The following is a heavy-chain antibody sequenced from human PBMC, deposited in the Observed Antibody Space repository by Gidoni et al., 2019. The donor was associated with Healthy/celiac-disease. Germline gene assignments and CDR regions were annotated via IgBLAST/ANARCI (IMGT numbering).Heavy chain of an antibody. CDR2: INHSGST. CDR1: GGSFSGYY. Sequence: QVQLQQWGAGLLKPSETLSLTCAVYGGSFSGYYWSWIRQPPGKGLEWIGEINHSGSTNYNPSLKSRVTISVDTSKNQFSLKLSSVTAADTAVYYCARGRFGIAARPGYYYMDVWGKGTTVTVSS. J-gene: IGHJ6*03. V-gene: IGHV4-34*01. D-gene: IGHD6-6*01. CDR3: ARGRFGIAARPGYYYMDV.